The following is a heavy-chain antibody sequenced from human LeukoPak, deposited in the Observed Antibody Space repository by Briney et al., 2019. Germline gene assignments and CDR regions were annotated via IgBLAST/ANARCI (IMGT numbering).Heavy chain of an antibody. CDR2: ISSSSSYI. D-gene: IGHD3-10*01. CDR3: ARGSSFGSGTNDY. CDR1: GFTFSSYS. Sequence: PGGSLRLSCAASGFTFSSYSVNWVRQAPGKGLEWVSSISSSSSYIYYADSVKGRFTISRDNAKNSLYLQMNSLRAEDTAVYYCARGSSFGSGTNDYWGQGTLVTVSS. J-gene: IGHJ4*02. V-gene: IGHV3-21*01.